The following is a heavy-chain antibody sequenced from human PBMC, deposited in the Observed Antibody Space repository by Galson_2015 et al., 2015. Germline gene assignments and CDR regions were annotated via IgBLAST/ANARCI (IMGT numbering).Heavy chain of an antibody. Sequence: SLRLSCAASGFTFSSYAMHWVRQAPGKGLEWVAVISYDGSNKYYADSVKGRFTISRDNSKNTLYLQMNSLRAEDTAVYYCARDSGGPWLQDAFDIWGQGTMVTVSS. V-gene: IGHV3-30-3*01. CDR3: ARDSGGPWLQDAFDI. D-gene: IGHD5-12*01. CDR2: ISYDGSNK. J-gene: IGHJ3*02. CDR1: GFTFSSYA.